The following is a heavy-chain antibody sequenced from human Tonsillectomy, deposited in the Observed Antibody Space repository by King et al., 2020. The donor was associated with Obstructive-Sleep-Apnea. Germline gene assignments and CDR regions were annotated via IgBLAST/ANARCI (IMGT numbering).Heavy chain of an antibody. D-gene: IGHD3-10*01. CDR1: GGSISTGGYY. CDR3: ARYVGSGNYYLFDY. Sequence: MQLQESGPGLVKPSQTLSLTCSVSGGSISTGGYYWSWIRQLPGKGLEWVGYISYSGSTYYNPSLRSRVTMLMDTSKNHFSLKLSSVTAADTAMFYCARYVGSGNYYLFDYWGQGSLVTVSS. CDR2: ISYSGST. J-gene: IGHJ4*02. V-gene: IGHV4-31*03.